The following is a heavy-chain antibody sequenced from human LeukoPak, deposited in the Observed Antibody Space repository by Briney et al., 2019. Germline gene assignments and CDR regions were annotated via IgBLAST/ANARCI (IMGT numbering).Heavy chain of an antibody. CDR3: ALLAVASDFDY. V-gene: IGHV3-48*03. CDR1: GFMFSSYE. J-gene: IGHJ4*02. Sequence: GGSLRLSCAASGFMFSSYEVYWVRQAPGKGLEWVSYISSGASTMYYADSVKGRFTISRDNAKNSLFLQMNSLRAEDTAVYYCALLAVASDFDYWGQGTLVTVSS. D-gene: IGHD6-19*01. CDR2: ISSGASTM.